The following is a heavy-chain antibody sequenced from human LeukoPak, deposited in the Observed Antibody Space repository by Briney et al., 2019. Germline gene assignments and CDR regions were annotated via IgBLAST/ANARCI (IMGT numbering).Heavy chain of an antibody. CDR1: GYTFTGYY. J-gene: IGHJ4*02. V-gene: IGHV1-2*02. D-gene: IGHD3-22*01. Sequence: ASVKVSCKASGYTFTGYYMHWVRQAAGQGLEWMGWINPNSGGTNYAQKFQGRVTMTKDTSISTAYSELSRLRSDDTAVYYCARVRYYYDSSGSNTLDYWGQGTLVTVSS. CDR3: ARVRYYYDSSGSNTLDY. CDR2: INPNSGGT.